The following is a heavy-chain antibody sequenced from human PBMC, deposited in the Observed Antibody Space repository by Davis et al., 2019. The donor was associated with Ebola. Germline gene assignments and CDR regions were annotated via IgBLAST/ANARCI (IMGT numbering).Heavy chain of an antibody. D-gene: IGHD5-24*01. Sequence: SETLSLTCTVSGGSISSYYWSWIRQPPGKGLEWIGYIYYTGSTNYNPSLKSRVTILVDTSKNQFSLKVSSVTAADTAVYYCARGKRVEMATMRSYYYGMDVWGQGTTVTVSS. V-gene: IGHV4-59*01. J-gene: IGHJ6*02. CDR3: ARGKRVEMATMRSYYYGMDV. CDR1: GGSISSYY. CDR2: IYYTGST.